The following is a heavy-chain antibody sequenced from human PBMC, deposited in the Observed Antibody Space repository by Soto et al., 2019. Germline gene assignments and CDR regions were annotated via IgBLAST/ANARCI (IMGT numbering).Heavy chain of an antibody. CDR1: GYTFTSYA. CDR2: INAGNGNT. J-gene: IGHJ6*02. Sequence: ASVKVSCKASGYTFTSYAMHWVRQAPGQRLEWMGWINAGNGNTKYSQKFQGRVTITRDTSASTAYMELNSLRSEDTAIYYCAREGPVTTRDYYYYYGMDVWGQGTTVTVSS. V-gene: IGHV1-3*01. D-gene: IGHD4-17*01. CDR3: AREGPVTTRDYYYYYGMDV.